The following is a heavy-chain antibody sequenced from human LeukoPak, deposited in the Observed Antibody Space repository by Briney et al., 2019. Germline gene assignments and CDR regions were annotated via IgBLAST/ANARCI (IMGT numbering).Heavy chain of an antibody. D-gene: IGHD6-6*01. CDR1: GGSFSGYY. CDR3: ARDRSSSSHGYFDY. V-gene: IGHV4-34*01. J-gene: IGHJ4*02. Sequence: PSETLSLTCAVYGGSFSGYYWSWIRQPPGKGLEWIGEINHSGSTNYNPSLKSRVTISVDTSKNQFSLKLSSVTAADTAVYYCARDRSSSSHGYFDYWGQGTLVTVSS. CDR2: INHSGST.